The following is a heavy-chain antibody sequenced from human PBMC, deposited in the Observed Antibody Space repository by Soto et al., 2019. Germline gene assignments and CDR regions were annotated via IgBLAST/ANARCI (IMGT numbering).Heavy chain of an antibody. D-gene: IGHD2-21*02. Sequence: QVQLVQSGAEVKKPGSSVKVSCKASGGTFSSYAISWVRQAPGQGLEWMGGIIPIFGTANYAQKFQGRVTITADESTRTAYMELSSLRSEDTAVYYCARWGCGGDCYGNWYFDLWGRGTLVTVSS. CDR1: GGTFSSYA. V-gene: IGHV1-69*01. CDR2: IIPIFGTA. J-gene: IGHJ2*01. CDR3: ARWGCGGDCYGNWYFDL.